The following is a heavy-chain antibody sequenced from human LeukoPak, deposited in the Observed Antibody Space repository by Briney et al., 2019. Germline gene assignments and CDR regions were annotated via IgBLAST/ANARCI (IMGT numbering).Heavy chain of an antibody. J-gene: IGHJ4*02. Sequence: SETLSLTRTVSGGSISNYYWSWIRQPAGKGLEWIGRINTSGSTNYNPSLESRVTMSVDTSNNQFSLKLSSVTAADTAVYFCARSRGTALITRFDYWGQGTLVTVSS. V-gene: IGHV4-4*07. CDR1: GGSISNYY. CDR2: INTSGST. D-gene: IGHD5-18*01. CDR3: ARSRGTALITRFDY.